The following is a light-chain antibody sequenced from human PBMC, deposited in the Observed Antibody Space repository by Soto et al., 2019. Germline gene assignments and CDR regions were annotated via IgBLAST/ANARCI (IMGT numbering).Light chain of an antibody. Sequence: EIVLTQSPGTLSLSPGERATLSCRASQSVSSSYLAWYQQKPGQAPRLLIYGASSRATGIPDRFSGSGSGTDFTLTIIRLEPDDFAVYYCQQYGSSQWTFGQGTKVEIK. CDR1: QSVSSSY. CDR3: QQYGSSQWT. V-gene: IGKV3-20*01. CDR2: GAS. J-gene: IGKJ1*01.